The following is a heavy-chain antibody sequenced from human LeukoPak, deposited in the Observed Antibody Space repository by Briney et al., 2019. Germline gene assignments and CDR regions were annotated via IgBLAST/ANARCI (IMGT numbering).Heavy chain of an antibody. CDR3: ARDGWYSSSWNAFDI. V-gene: IGHV3-21*01. CDR2: ISSSRSYV. D-gene: IGHD6-13*01. Sequence: GGSLRLSCAAPGFTFSTYSMHWVRQAPGTGLEWVSSISSSRSYVYYADSVKGRFTISRDNAKNSLYLQMNSLRAEDTAVYYCARDGWYSSSWNAFDIWGQGTMVTVSS. J-gene: IGHJ3*02. CDR1: GFTFSTYS.